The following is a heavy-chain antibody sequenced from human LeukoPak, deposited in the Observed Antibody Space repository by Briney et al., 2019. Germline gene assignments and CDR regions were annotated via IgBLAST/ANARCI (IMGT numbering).Heavy chain of an antibody. J-gene: IGHJ4*02. CDR3: AKATAGPIRVPTEDDY. V-gene: IGHV3-23*01. CDR1: GFTFSSYA. CDR2: ISGSGGST. D-gene: IGHD5-18*01. Sequence: PGGSLRLSCAASGFTFSSYAMSWVRQAPGKGLEWVSAISGSGGSTYYADSVKGRFTISRDNSKNTLYLQMNSLRAEDTAVYYCAKATAGPIRVPTEDDYWGQGTLVTVSS.